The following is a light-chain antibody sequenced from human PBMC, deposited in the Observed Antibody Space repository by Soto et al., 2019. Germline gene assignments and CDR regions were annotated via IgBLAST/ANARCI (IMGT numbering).Light chain of an antibody. CDR2: DAS. CDR1: QTVSSSY. Sequence: EIVLTQSPGTLSLSPGERATLSCRASQTVSSSYLAWYQQKPGQAPRLLIYDASSRATGIPARFSGSGSGTDFTLTISSLEPEDFAVYYCQQRSNWPPLTFGGGTKVDI. J-gene: IGKJ4*01. CDR3: QQRSNWPPLT. V-gene: IGKV3-11*01.